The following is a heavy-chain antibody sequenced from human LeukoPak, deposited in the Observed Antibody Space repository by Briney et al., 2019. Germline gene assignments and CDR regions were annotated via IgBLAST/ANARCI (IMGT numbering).Heavy chain of an antibody. CDR3: ARSFPRYCSGGTCFFPLDF. CDR2: ISGSSSFI. V-gene: IGHV3-21*01. J-gene: IGHJ4*02. CDR1: GFTFSSYT. D-gene: IGHD2-15*01. Sequence: GGSLRLSCAASGFTFSSYTMNWVRQAPGKGLEWVSSISGSSSFIFYADSVRGRFTISRDNAKNSLYLQMNGLRAEDTAVYYCARSFPRYCSGGTCFFPLDFWGQGTLATVSS.